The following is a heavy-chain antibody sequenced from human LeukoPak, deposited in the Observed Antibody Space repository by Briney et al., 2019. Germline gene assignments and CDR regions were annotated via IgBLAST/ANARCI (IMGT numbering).Heavy chain of an antibody. CDR1: GGSLSSGSYY. J-gene: IGHJ4*02. Sequence: SQTLSLTCAVSGGSLSSGSYYWSWLRQPAGKGLEWVGRIYTSGSTNYNPSLKSRVTISVDTSKNQFSLKLSSVTAADTAVYYCARALGSSGYYYYWGQGTLVTVSS. CDR2: IYTSGST. D-gene: IGHD3-22*01. CDR3: ARALGSSGYYYY. V-gene: IGHV4-61*02.